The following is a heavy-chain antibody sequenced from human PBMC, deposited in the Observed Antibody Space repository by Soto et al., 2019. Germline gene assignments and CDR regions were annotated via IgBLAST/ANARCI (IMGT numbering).Heavy chain of an antibody. J-gene: IGHJ4*02. CDR3: ARAGYCSGGTCFHGNCDY. Sequence: QVQLVQSGAEVKRPGASVKVSCKASGYTFTTYYMHWVRQAPGQGLEWLGIINPNGGSTTYAQKFQGRVTMTRDTSTSTVYLEQSSLRSEDTAVYYCARAGYCSGGTCFHGNCDYWGQGTLVTVSA. CDR2: INPNGGST. D-gene: IGHD2-15*01. CDR1: GYTFTTYY. V-gene: IGHV1-46*01.